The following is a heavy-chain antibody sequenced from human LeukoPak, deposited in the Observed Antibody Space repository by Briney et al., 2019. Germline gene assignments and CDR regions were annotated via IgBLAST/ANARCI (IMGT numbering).Heavy chain of an antibody. V-gene: IGHV3-7*01. J-gene: IGHJ4*02. CDR3: ARDSHIRYFEPTLDY. Sequence: PGGSLRLSCAASGFTFSSYWMSWVRQAPGKGLEWVANIKQDGSEKHYVDSVKGRFTISRDNAKNSLYLQMNSLRAEDTAVYYCARDSHIRYFEPTLDYWGQGTLVTVSS. CDR2: IKQDGSEK. D-gene: IGHD3-9*01. CDR1: GFTFSSYW.